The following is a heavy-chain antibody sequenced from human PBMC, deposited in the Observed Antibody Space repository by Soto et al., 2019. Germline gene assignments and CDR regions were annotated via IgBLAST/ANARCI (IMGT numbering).Heavy chain of an antibody. J-gene: IGHJ4*02. CDR3: ARFGGHCDSTTCYQYYFDY. CDR1: GFSFTSYW. V-gene: IGHV5-51*01. CDR2: IYPSDSET. D-gene: IGHD2-2*01. Sequence: EVQLVQSGAEVKKPGESVKISCKASGFSFTSYWIAWVRQMPGKGLEWMGIIYPSDSETRYSPAFEGQVTISADRSISTAYLQWSSLKASDTAMFYCARFGGHCDSTTCYQYYFDYWGQGTLVTVSS.